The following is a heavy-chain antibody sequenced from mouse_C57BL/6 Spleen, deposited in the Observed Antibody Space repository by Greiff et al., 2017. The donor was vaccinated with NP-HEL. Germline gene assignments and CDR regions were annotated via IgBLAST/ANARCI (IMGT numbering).Heavy chain of an antibody. D-gene: IGHD2-4*01. J-gene: IGHJ4*01. V-gene: IGHV1-54*01. CDR1: GYAFTNYL. Sequence: VKLQQSGAELVRPGTSVKVSCKASGYAFTNYLIEWVKQRPGQGLEWIGVINPGSGGTNYNEKFKGKATLTADKSSSTAYMQLSSLTSEDSAVYFCARYYDYDYYAMDYWGQGTSVTVSS. CDR2: INPGSGGT. CDR3: ARYYDYDYYAMDY.